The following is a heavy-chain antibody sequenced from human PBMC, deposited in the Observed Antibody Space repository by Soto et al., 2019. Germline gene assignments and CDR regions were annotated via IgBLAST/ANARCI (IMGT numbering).Heavy chain of an antibody. CDR3: ARDIWLDS. J-gene: IGHJ5*01. CDR2: INDSGST. V-gene: IGHV4-34*01. CDR1: GGSFSGYD. Sequence: SETLSLTCAVYGGSFSGYDCNWIRQPPWKGLEWIGEINDSGSTIYNPSLKSRVTISADRSKNQFSLNLNFVTAADTAIYYCARDIWLDSWGQGTLVTVYS.